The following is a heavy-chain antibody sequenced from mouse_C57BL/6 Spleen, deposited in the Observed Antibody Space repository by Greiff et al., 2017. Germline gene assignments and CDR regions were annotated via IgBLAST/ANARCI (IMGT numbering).Heavy chain of an antibody. V-gene: IGHV1-59*01. D-gene: IGHD1-1*01. J-gene: IGHJ2*01. CDR2: IDPSDSYT. Sequence: QVQLQQPGAELVRPGTSVKLSCKASGYTFTSYWMHWVKQRPGQGLEWIGVIDPSDSYTNYNQKFKGKATLTVDTSSSTAYMQLSSLTSEDSAVYYCAREALTVVGYWGQGTTLTVSS. CDR1: GYTFTSYW. CDR3: AREALTVVGY.